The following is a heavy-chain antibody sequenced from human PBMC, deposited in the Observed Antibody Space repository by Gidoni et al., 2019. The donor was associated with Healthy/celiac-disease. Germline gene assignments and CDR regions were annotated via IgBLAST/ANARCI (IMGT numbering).Heavy chain of an antibody. Sequence: QVQLQESGPGLVKPSQTLSLTCTVSGGSISSGGYYWSWIRQHPGKGLEWIGYIYYSGSTYYNPYLKSRVTISVDTSKNQFSLKLSSVTAADTAVYYCARRAANYYDSSGIDAFDIWGQGTMVTVSS. D-gene: IGHD3-22*01. CDR2: IYYSGST. J-gene: IGHJ3*02. V-gene: IGHV4-31*03. CDR1: GGSISSGGYY. CDR3: ARRAANYYDSSGIDAFDI.